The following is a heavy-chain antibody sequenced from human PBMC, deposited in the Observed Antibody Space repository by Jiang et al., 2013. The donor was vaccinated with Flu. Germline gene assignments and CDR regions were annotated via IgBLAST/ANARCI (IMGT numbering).Heavy chain of an antibody. Sequence: QSGSELKKPGASVKVSCKASGYTFTSYAMNWVRQAPGQGLEWMGWINTNTGNPTYAQGFTGRFVFSLDTSVSTAYLQISSLKAEDTAVYYCARIWFGELLSYWYFDLWGRGTLVTISS. D-gene: IGHD3-10*01. CDR2: INTNTGNP. V-gene: IGHV7-4-1*02. CDR3: ARIWFGELLSYWYFDL. CDR1: GYTFTSYA. J-gene: IGHJ2*01.